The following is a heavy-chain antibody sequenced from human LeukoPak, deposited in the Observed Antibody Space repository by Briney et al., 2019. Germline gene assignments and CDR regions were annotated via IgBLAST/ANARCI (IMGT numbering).Heavy chain of an antibody. J-gene: IGHJ3*02. CDR1: GGSFSGYY. Sequence: SETLSLTCAVYGGSFSGYYWSWIRQPPGKGLEWIGEINHSGSTNYNPSLKSRVTISVDTSKNQFSLKLSSVTAADTAVYYCARSSSSSWYRAFDIWGQGTMVTVSS. D-gene: IGHD6-13*01. CDR2: INHSGST. V-gene: IGHV4-34*01. CDR3: ARSSSSSWYRAFDI.